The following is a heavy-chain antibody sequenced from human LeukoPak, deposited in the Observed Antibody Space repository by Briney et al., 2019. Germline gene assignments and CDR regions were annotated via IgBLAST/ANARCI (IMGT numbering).Heavy chain of an antibody. V-gene: IGHV4-34*01. Sequence: SETLSLTCAVSGGSISSGGYSWSWIRQPPGKGLEWIGEINQSGSTNYNPSLKSRVTISVDTSKNQFSLKLSSVTAADTAVYYCARGAGYSSSSRIYYYYGMDVWGQGTTVTVSS. D-gene: IGHD6-6*01. J-gene: IGHJ6*02. CDR1: GGSISSGGYS. CDR2: INQSGST. CDR3: ARGAGYSSSSRIYYYYGMDV.